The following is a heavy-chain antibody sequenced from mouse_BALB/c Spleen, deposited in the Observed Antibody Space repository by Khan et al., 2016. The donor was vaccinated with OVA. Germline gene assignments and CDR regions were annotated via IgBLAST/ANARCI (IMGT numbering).Heavy chain of an antibody. D-gene: IGHD2-14*01. CDR1: GYSITSDYA. J-gene: IGHJ4*01. Sequence: QLEESGPGLVKPSQSLSLTCTVTGYSITSDYAWNWIRQFPGNKLEWMGYISSSGSTSYNPSLQSRISITRDTSKNQFFLQLKSVTTEDTATYSCARSVYYSYGDAFDYWGQGTSVTVSS. CDR2: ISSSGST. CDR3: ARSVYYSYGDAFDY. V-gene: IGHV3-2*02.